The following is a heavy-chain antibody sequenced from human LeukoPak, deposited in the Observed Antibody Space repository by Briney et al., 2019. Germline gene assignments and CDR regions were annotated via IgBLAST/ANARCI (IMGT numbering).Heavy chain of an antibody. J-gene: IGHJ4*02. Sequence: PGGSLRLSCAASEFTFSSYHMNWVRQAPGKGLEWVSFISSSSSYIYYADSVKGRFTISRDNAKNSLYLQMNSLRVEDTAVYYCARALSTGGRIDYWGQGTLVTVSS. D-gene: IGHD2-8*02. CDR1: EFTFSSYH. CDR2: ISSSSSYI. CDR3: ARALSTGGRIDY. V-gene: IGHV3-21*01.